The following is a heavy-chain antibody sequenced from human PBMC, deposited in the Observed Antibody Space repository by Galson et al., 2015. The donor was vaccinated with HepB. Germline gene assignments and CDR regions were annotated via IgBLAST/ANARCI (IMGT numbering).Heavy chain of an antibody. CDR3: ARATYYYGSGSYRVDAFDI. D-gene: IGHD3-10*01. CDR1: GGTFSSYV. J-gene: IGHJ3*02. CDR2: IIPIFGTA. Sequence: SVKVSCKASGGTFSSYVISWVRQAPGQGLEWMGGIIPIFGTANYAQKFQGRVTITADESTSTAYMELSSLRSEDTAVYYCARATYYYGSGSYRVDAFDIWGQGTMVTVSS. V-gene: IGHV1-69*13.